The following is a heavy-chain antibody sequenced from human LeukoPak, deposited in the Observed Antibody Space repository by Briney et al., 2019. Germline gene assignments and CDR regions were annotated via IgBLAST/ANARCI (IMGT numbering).Heavy chain of an antibody. CDR1: GGSFSSYY. J-gene: IGHJ4*02. Sequence: SETLSLTCTVSGGSFSSYYWSWIRQPPGKGLEWIGYIYYSGTTNYNPSLKSRVTILVDTSKNQFSLNLSSVTAADPAVYYCARRGIAEDGYDYWGQGTLVTVSS. D-gene: IGHD6-13*01. V-gene: IGHV4-59*08. CDR3: ARRGIAEDGYDY. CDR2: IYYSGTT.